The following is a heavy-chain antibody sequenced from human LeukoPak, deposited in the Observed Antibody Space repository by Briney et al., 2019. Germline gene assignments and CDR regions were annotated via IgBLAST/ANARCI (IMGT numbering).Heavy chain of an antibody. J-gene: IGHJ4*02. V-gene: IGHV4-59*12. CDR3: ASGQHLVGHLLAS. CDR2: IYYGGST. CDR1: GASISSYF. Sequence: PSETLSLTCTVSGASISSYFWSLIRQPPGKGLEWLVYIYYGGSTNYNPSLTCRVTVSTDSSKHQFSLKPSPVPATPTAVYPCASGQHLVGHLLASWGQGTLVPVSS. D-gene: IGHD6-6*01.